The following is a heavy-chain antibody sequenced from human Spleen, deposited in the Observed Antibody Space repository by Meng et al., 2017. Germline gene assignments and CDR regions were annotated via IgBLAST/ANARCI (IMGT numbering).Heavy chain of an antibody. V-gene: IGHV7-4-1*02. CDR3: TRDGYSDCSRTSCFDY. CDR2: ISTNTGNP. J-gene: IGHJ4*02. Sequence: QGQLVQSGAEVKKSGASVKVSCKASGYTLTSYAINWLRQAPGQGLEWMGWISTNTGNPTYAQGFTGRLVFSLDTSVSTAYLQISGLKADDTAVYYCTRDGYSDCSRTSCFDYWGQGTLVTVSS. CDR1: GYTLTSYA. D-gene: IGHD2-2*01.